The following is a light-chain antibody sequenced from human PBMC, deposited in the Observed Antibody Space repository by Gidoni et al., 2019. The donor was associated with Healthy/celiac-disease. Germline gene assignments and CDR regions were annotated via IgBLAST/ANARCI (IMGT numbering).Light chain of an antibody. Sequence: DIQMTQSPSTLSASVGDRVTITCRASQSISSWLAWYQQKPGKAPKFLIYDASSLESGVPSRFSGSGSGTEFTLTISSLQPDDFATYYCQQYNSASTFXXXTKVEIK. J-gene: IGKJ1*01. CDR3: QQYNSAST. CDR2: DAS. CDR1: QSISSW. V-gene: IGKV1-5*01.